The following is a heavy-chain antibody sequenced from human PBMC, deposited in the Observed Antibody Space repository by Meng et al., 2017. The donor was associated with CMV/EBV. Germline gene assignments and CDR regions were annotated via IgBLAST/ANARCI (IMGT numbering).Heavy chain of an antibody. Sequence: GESLKISCAASGFTFSSYAMHWVRQAPGKGLEWVSSISSSSNFIYYADSVKGRFTISRDNAKNSLYLQVNSLRAGDTAVYYCAREGGYDFWSGYYFGGEYYGMDVWGQGTTVTVSS. J-gene: IGHJ6*02. V-gene: IGHV3-21*01. CDR1: GFTFSSYA. D-gene: IGHD3-3*01. CDR3: AREGGYDFWSGYYFGGEYYGMDV. CDR2: ISSSSNFI.